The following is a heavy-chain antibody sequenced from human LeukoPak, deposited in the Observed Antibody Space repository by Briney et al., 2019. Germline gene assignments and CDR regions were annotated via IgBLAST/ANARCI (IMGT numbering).Heavy chain of an antibody. D-gene: IGHD3-22*01. J-gene: IGHJ3*02. CDR3: ASILPFDYYDSSGYVLGVEAFDI. Sequence: GASVKVSCKASGYTFTSYYMHWVRQAPGQGLEWMGIINPSGGSTSYAQKFQGRVTMTRDMSTSTVYMELSSLRSEDTAVYYCASILPFDYYDSSGYVLGVEAFDIWGQGTMVTVSS. V-gene: IGHV1-46*01. CDR1: GYTFTSYY. CDR2: INPSGGST.